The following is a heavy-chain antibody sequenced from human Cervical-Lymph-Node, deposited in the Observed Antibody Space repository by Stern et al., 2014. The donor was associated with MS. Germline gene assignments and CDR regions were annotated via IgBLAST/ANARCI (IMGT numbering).Heavy chain of an antibody. CDR1: GYTFTSYG. Sequence: QVQLVQSGAEVKKPGASVKVSCKASGYTFTSYGISWVRPAPGQGLEWMGWISAYNGNTNYAQKLKGRVTMTTDTSTSTAYMELRSLRSDDTAVYYCARGYYDFWSGSFYYFDYWGQGTLVTVSS. D-gene: IGHD3-3*01. V-gene: IGHV1-18*01. CDR2: ISAYNGNT. CDR3: ARGYYDFWSGSFYYFDY. J-gene: IGHJ4*02.